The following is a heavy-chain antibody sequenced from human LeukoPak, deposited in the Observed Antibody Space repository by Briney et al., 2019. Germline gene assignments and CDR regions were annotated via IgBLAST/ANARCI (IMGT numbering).Heavy chain of an antibody. Sequence: GESLKISCKGSGYSFTNNWIAWVRQMPGKGLQWMGSIYPGDSDARYSPSFQGQVTISTDKSINTAYLQWSSLKASDTAMYYCARRWGYWEAFDYWGQGTLVTVSS. J-gene: IGHJ4*02. CDR2: IYPGDSDA. D-gene: IGHD3-22*01. V-gene: IGHV5-51*01. CDR1: GYSFTNNW. CDR3: ARRWGYWEAFDY.